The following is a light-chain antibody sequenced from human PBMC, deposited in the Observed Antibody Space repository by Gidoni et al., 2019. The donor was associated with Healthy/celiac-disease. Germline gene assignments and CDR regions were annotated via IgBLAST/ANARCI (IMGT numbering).Light chain of an antibody. V-gene: IGLV1-40*01. CDR3: QSYDSSLSAPYV. CDR1: SPNIGAGYD. J-gene: IGLJ1*01. Sequence: QSVLPQPPSVSGAPGQRVTISCTGSSPNIGAGYDVHWYQQLPGTPPKLLIYGTSNRPSGVPDRCSGSKSGTSASRAITGLQAEDEADYYCQSYDSSLSAPYVFGTGTKVTVL. CDR2: GTS.